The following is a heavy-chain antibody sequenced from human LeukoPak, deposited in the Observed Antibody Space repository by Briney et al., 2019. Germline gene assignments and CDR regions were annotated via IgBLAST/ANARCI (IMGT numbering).Heavy chain of an antibody. CDR3: ARGSGWLDY. CDR1: GFTFSNYW. V-gene: IGHV3-74*01. CDR2: INSDGINT. J-gene: IGHJ4*02. Sequence: GGSLRLSCAASGFTFSNYWMHWVRQAPGKGLVWVSRINSDGINTSYADYVKGRFTISRDNDKNSLYLQMNSLRGDDTAVYYCARGSGWLDYWGQGTLVTVSS. D-gene: IGHD6-19*01.